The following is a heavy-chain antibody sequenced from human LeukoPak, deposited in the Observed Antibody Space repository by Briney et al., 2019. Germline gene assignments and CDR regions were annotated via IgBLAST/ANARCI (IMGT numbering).Heavy chain of an antibody. CDR3: ARDGGNGIVGASGGMDV. D-gene: IGHD1-26*01. V-gene: IGHV3-30*05. Sequence: GGSLRRSCAASGFTFSNYGMHWVRQAPGKGLEWVAVISYDGSNKYYADSVKGRFTISRDNSKNTLYLQMNSLRAEGTAVYYCARDGGNGIVGASGGMDVWGHGTLVTVSS. CDR1: GFTFSNYG. CDR2: ISYDGSNK. J-gene: IGHJ6*02.